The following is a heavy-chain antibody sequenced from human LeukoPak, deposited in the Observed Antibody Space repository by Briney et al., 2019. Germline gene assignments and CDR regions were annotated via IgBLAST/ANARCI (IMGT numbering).Heavy chain of an antibody. D-gene: IGHD1-26*01. CDR3: ARAVGGATFRLIDY. Sequence: ASVKVSCKTSGYTFTNYAMNWVRQAPGQGLEWMGWINPNSGGTNYAQKFQGRVTMTRDTSISTAYMELSRLRSDDTAVYYCARAVGGATFRLIDYWGQGTLVTVSS. CDR1: GYTFTNYA. J-gene: IGHJ4*02. CDR2: INPNSGGT. V-gene: IGHV1-2*02.